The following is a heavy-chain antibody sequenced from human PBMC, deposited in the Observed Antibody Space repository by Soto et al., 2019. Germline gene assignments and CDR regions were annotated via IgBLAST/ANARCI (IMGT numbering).Heavy chain of an antibody. D-gene: IGHD5-12*01. J-gene: IGHJ4*02. Sequence: QVQLVQSGAEVRQPESSVTVSCKTSGGTFSSYAISWVRQAPGQGLEWMGGIVPIVDTSTYAQKFQGRVTITADESTSTAYMELSSLRSDDTAIYYCVRVVAIPGYPDNWGQGTLVTVSS. CDR2: IVPIVDTS. V-gene: IGHV1-69*12. CDR3: VRVVAIPGYPDN. CDR1: GGTFSSYA.